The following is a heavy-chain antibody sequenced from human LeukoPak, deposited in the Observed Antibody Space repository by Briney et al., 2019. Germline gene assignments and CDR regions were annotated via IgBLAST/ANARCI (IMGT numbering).Heavy chain of an antibody. D-gene: IGHD6-6*01. CDR3: ARGEAYSSSTDL. Sequence: SEKVSCKASGGTFSSYAISWVRQAPGQGLEWMGGIIPIFGTANYAQKFQGRVTITTDESTSTAYMELSSLRSEDTAVYYCARGEAYSSSTDLWGRGTLVTVSS. J-gene: IGHJ2*01. CDR1: GGTFSSYA. V-gene: IGHV1-69*05. CDR2: IIPIFGTA.